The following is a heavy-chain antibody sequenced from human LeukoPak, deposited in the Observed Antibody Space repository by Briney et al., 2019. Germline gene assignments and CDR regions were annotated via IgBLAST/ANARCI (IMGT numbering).Heavy chain of an antibody. J-gene: IGHJ4*02. Sequence: PSETLSLTCNVSGGSISSGRYYWSWIRLPAGKGLEWIGRIFTSGSTNYNPSLKSRVTISLETSKNQFSLKLSSVTAADTAVYYCATIAVAGHFDYWGQGTLVTVSS. CDR3: ATIAVAGHFDY. CDR2: IFTSGST. D-gene: IGHD6-19*01. CDR1: GGSISSGRYY. V-gene: IGHV4-61*02.